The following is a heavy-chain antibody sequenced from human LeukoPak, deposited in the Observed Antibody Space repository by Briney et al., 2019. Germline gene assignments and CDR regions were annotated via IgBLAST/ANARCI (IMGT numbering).Heavy chain of an antibody. CDR1: GGSFSGYY. J-gene: IGHJ4*02. CDR3: ARAPRGKLRYFDY. CDR2: INHSGST. V-gene: IGHV4-34*01. D-gene: IGHD2-15*01. Sequence: SETLSLTCAVYGGSFSGYYWSWIRQPPGKGLEWIGEINHSGSTNYNPSLKSRVTISVDTSKNQFSLKLSSVTAADTAVYYFARAPRGKLRYFDYWGQGTLVTVSS.